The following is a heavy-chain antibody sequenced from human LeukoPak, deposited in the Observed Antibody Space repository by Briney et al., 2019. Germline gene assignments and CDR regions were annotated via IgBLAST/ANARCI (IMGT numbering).Heavy chain of an antibody. CDR2: IKSKTDGGTT. D-gene: IGHD3-10*01. J-gene: IGHJ5*02. CDR1: GFTSSNAW. CDR3: TTEGNWFGDPDWFDP. V-gene: IGHV3-15*01. Sequence: GGSLRLSCAASGFTSSNAWMSWVRQAPGKGLEWVGRIKSKTDGGTTDYAAPVKGRFTISRDDSKNTLYLQMNSLKTEDTAVYYCTTEGNWFGDPDWFDPWGQGTLVTVSS.